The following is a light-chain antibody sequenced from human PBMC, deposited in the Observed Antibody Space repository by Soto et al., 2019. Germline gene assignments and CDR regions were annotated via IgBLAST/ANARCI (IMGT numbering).Light chain of an antibody. CDR2: GAS. V-gene: IGKV3-20*01. Sequence: DIVLTQSPGTLSLSPGERATLSCRASQSVSNNYLAWYKQKPGQAPRLLIYGASNRATGIPDRFSGSGSGTDFTLTISRLEPEDFAVDDCQQYGSSGTFGQGTKVDI. CDR3: QQYGSSGT. CDR1: QSVSNNY. J-gene: IGKJ1*01.